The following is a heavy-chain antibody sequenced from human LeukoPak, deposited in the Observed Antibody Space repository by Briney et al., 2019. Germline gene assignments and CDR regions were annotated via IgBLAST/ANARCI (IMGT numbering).Heavy chain of an antibody. V-gene: IGHV3-9*01. CDR1: GFTFDDYA. J-gene: IGHJ3*02. Sequence: PGGSLRLSCAASGFTFDDYAMHWVRQAPGKGLEWVSGISWNSGSIGHADSVKGRFTISRDNAKNSLYLQMNSLRAEDTALYYCAKSQAVADAFDIWGQGTMVTVSS. CDR3: AKSQAVADAFDI. CDR2: ISWNSGSI. D-gene: IGHD6-19*01.